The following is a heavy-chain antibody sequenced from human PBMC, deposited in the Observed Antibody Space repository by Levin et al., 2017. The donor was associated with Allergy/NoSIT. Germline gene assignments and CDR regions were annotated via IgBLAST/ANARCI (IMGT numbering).Heavy chain of an antibody. J-gene: IGHJ4*02. D-gene: IGHD5-18*01. CDR2: IYLSGST. CDR1: GGSISSGGYS. CDR3: ARVAGYSYGYYFDY. V-gene: IGHV4-30-2*01. Sequence: NPSETLSLTCAVSGGSISSGGYSWSWIRQPPGKGLEWIGNIYLSGSTNDNPSLKSRVTMSVDRSKNQFSLKLSYVTAADTAVYYCARVAGYSYGYYFDYWGPGTLVTVSS.